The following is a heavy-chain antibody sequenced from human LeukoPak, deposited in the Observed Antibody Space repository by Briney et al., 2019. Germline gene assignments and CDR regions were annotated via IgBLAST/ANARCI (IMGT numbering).Heavy chain of an antibody. CDR3: AREVRYYYYGMDV. Sequence: SETLSLTCAVYGGSFSGYYWSWIRQPPGKGLEWIGEINHSGSTNYNPSLTSRVTISVDTSKNQFSLKLSSVTAADTAVYYCAREVRYYYYGMDVWGQGTTVTVSS. D-gene: IGHD3-10*01. J-gene: IGHJ6*02. V-gene: IGHV4-34*01. CDR1: GGSFSGYY. CDR2: INHSGST.